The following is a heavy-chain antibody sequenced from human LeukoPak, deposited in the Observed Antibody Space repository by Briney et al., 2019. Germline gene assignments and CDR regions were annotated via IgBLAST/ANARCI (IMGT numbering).Heavy chain of an antibody. CDR2: ISYDGSNK. CDR3: ARVGYSYGSPFDY. V-gene: IGHV3-30-3*01. D-gene: IGHD5-18*01. CDR1: GFTFSSYA. Sequence: GGSLRLSCAASGFTFSSYAMHWVRQAPGKGLEWVAVISYDGSNKYYADSVKGRFTISRDNSKNTLYLQMNSLRAEDTAVYYCARVGYSYGSPFDYWGQGTLVTVSS. J-gene: IGHJ4*02.